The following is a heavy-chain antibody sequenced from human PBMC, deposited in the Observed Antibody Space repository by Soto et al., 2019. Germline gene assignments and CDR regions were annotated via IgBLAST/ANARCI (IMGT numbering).Heavy chain of an antibody. D-gene: IGHD5-18*01. V-gene: IGHV4-59*01. Sequence: SETLSLTCTVSGGSISSYYWSWIRQPPGKGLEWIGYTYYSGSTNYNPSLKSRVTISVDTSKNQFSLKLSSVTAADTAVYYCARGGKGDGYGWGGGSDPGGEGPRATVPS. CDR1: GGSISSYY. CDR2: TYYSGST. CDR3: ARGGKGDGYGWGGGSDP. J-gene: IGHJ5*02.